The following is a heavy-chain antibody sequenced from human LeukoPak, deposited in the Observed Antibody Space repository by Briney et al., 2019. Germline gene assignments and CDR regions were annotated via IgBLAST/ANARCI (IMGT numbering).Heavy chain of an antibody. Sequence: GGSLRLSCAASGFTVSSNYMSWVRQAPGKGLEWVSVIYSGGSTYYADSVKGRFTISRDNSKNTLYLQMNSLRAEDTAVYYCARAPGRGGNPGVTDPWGQGTLVTVSS. J-gene: IGHJ5*02. V-gene: IGHV3-53*01. CDR3: ARAPGRGGNPGVTDP. D-gene: IGHD4-23*01. CDR1: GFTVSSNY. CDR2: IYSGGST.